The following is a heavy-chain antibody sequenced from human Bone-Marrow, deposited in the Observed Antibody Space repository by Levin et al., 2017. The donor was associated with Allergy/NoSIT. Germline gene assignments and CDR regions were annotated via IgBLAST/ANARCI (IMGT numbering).Heavy chain of an antibody. Sequence: SQTLSLTCAASGGSLTNGDYYWSWIRQSPGKGLEWIGYIYYSGSTYYNPSLKSRVLISIDTSENQFSLKLKSVTAADTAVYFCARAAYYEFVWGSFRFFDHWGQGSLVTVSS. CDR1: GGSLTNGDYY. J-gene: IGHJ4*02. CDR3: ARAAYYEFVWGSFRFFDH. D-gene: IGHD3-16*02. CDR2: IYYSGST. V-gene: IGHV4-30-4*01.